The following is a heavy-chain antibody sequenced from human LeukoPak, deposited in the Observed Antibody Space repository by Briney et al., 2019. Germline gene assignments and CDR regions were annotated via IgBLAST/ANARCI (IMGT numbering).Heavy chain of an antibody. CDR1: GFTFTKYA. CDR2: ISSSSSTI. J-gene: IGHJ4*02. V-gene: IGHV3-48*01. Sequence: PGGTLRLSCAASGFTFTKYAMNWVRQAPGKGLEWVSYISSSSSTIYYADSVKGRFTNSRDNAKNSLYLQMNSLRAEDTAVYYCARERTLVRYFDWLPIDYWGQGTLVTVSS. CDR3: ARERTLVRYFDWLPIDY. D-gene: IGHD3-9*01.